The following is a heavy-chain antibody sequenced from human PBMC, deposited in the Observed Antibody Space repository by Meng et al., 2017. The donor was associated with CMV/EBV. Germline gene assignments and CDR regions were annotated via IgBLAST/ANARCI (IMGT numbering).Heavy chain of an antibody. V-gene: IGHV1-69*05. CDR3: ARDRYQMVVSVGRFNWFDP. J-gene: IGHJ5*02. Sequence: SVKVSCKASGGTFSSYAISWVRQAPGQGLEWRGGIITICGTANYAQKFQGRVTITTDESTRTAYMELSSLRSEDTAVYYCARDRYQMVVSVGRFNWFDPWGQGTLVTVSS. D-gene: IGHD3-22*01. CDR2: IITICGTA. CDR1: GGTFSSYA.